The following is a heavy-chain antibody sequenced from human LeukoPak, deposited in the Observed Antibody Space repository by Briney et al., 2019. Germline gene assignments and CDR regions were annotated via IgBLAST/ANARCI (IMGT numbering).Heavy chain of an antibody. CDR2: ISGSGGST. Sequence: GGSLRLSWAASGFTFSSYAMSWVRQAPEKGLEWVSAISGSGGSTYYADSVKGRFTISRDNSKNTLYLQMNSLRAEDTAVYYCAKDSNGSGYYLYYFDYWGQGTLVTVSS. CDR3: AKDSNGSGYYLYYFDY. J-gene: IGHJ4*02. D-gene: IGHD3-22*01. CDR1: GFTFSSYA. V-gene: IGHV3-23*01.